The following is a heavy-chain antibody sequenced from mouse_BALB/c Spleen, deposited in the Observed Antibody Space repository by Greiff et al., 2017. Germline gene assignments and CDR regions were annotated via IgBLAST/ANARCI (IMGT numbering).Heavy chain of an antibody. CDR1: GFTFSSFG. V-gene: IGHV5-17*02. CDR2: ISSGSSTI. CDR3: ARSEGLRRGFDY. D-gene: IGHD2-2*01. J-gene: IGHJ2*01. Sequence: EVKVVESGGGLVQPGGSRKLSCAASGFTFSSFGMHWVRQAPEKGLEWVAYISSGSSTIYYADTVKGRFTISRDNPKNTLFLQMTSLRSEDTAMYYCARSEGLRRGFDYWGQGTTLTVSS.